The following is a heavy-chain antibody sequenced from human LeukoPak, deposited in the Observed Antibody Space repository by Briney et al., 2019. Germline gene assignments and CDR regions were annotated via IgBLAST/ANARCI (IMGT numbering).Heavy chain of an antibody. D-gene: IGHD1-14*01. CDR1: GVSISSSSYY. Sequence: SETLSLTCTVSGVSISSSSYYWGWIRQPPGKGLEWIGSIYYSGSTYYNPSLKSRVTISVDTSKNQFSLKLSSVTAADTAVYYCARDHLNGPEWFDPWGQGTLVTVSS. J-gene: IGHJ5*02. CDR3: ARDHLNGPEWFDP. V-gene: IGHV4-39*07. CDR2: IYYSGST.